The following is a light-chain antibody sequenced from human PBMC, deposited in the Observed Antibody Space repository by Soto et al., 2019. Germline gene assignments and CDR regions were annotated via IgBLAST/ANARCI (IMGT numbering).Light chain of an antibody. V-gene: IGKV2-24*01. J-gene: IGKJ1*01. CDR3: LQCYHFPRT. CDR1: QSLVYSDGNTY. CDR2: QVS. Sequence: VLTQTPLSSPVTLGQPASISCRSGQSLVYSDGNTYLRWLQQRPGQPPRLLIYQVSNRFSGVPDRFSGSGAGTDFTLKISRVEAEDVGVYSCLQCYHFPRTFGQGNKVEIK.